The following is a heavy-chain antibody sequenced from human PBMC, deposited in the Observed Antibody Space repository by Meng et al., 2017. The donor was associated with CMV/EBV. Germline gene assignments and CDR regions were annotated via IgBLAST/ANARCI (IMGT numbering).Heavy chain of an antibody. D-gene: IGHD1-7*01. CDR1: GFTFSSYS. CDR2: ISSSSRYI. J-gene: IGHJ5*02. V-gene: IGHV3-21*01. Sequence: LTRAASGFTFSSYSMNWVRQAPGKGVEWGSSISSSSRYIYYADSGKGRFTIPRDNAKNSLYLQMNSLRAEDTAVYYCARDLELRPWFDPWGQGTLVTVSS. CDR3: ARDLELRPWFDP.